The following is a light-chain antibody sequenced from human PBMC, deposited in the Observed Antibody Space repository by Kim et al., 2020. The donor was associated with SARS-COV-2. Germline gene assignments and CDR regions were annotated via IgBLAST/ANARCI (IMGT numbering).Light chain of an antibody. CDR3: QQYHTYPYT. CDR2: AVS. Sequence: SASTGDRVTVTCRTSQDVSGYLAWYQQKLGSAPKLLIYAVSTLQSGVPSRFSGSGSGTEFTLTISCLQSEDFATYYCQQYHTYPYTFGPGTSLEI. J-gene: IGKJ2*01. CDR1: QDVSGY. V-gene: IGKV1-8*01.